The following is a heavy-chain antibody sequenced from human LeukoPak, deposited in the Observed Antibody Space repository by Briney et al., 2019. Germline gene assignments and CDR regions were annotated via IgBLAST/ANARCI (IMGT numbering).Heavy chain of an antibody. J-gene: IGHJ5*02. CDR2: IYHSGST. D-gene: IGHD6-19*01. CDR1: GYSLSSCYY. V-gene: IGHV4-38-2*01. CDR3: ARGVAVAANWFDP. Sequence: PSETLSLTCAVSGYSLSSCYYYGWIRQPPGKGLEWIGSIYHSGSTYYNPSLKSRVTISVDTSKNQFSLRLSSVTAADTAVYYCARGVAVAANWFDPWGQGTLVTVSS.